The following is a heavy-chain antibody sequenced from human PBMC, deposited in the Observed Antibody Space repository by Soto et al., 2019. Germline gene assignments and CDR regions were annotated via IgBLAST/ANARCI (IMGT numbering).Heavy chain of an antibody. CDR3: VSQRTSVLSQAYFDY. V-gene: IGHV4-39*01. CDR1: GGSVSNSNYY. Sequence: PSETLSLTCTVPGGSVSNSNYYRGWIRQSPGKGLEWIGSVYYRGRSYSKSSVKSRITISVDTSKNQFSLNLNSVTASDTAVYFCVSQRTSVLSQAYFDYWGPGALVTVSS. CDR2: VYYRGRS. J-gene: IGHJ4*02. D-gene: IGHD2-8*01.